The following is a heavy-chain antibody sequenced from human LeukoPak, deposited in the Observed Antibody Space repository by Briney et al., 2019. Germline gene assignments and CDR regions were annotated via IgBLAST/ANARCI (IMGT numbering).Heavy chain of an antibody. CDR1: GFTFSSYW. J-gene: IGHJ4*02. CDR2: INSDGSST. CDR3: AKDDYRRSSDY. D-gene: IGHD4-17*01. V-gene: IGHV3-74*01. Sequence: GGSLRLSCAASGFTFSSYWMHWVRQAPGKGLVWVSRINSDGSSTSYADSVKGRFTISRDNSKNTLYLQMNSLRAEDTAVYYCAKDDYRRSSDYWGQGTLVTVSS.